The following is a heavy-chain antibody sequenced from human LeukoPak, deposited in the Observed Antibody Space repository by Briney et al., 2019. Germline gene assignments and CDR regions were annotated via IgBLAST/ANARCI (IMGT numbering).Heavy chain of an antibody. CDR1: GGSISSTNW. Sequence: TASETLSLTCGVSGGSISSTNWWGWVRQPPGQGLEWIGEISLSGLTNYNPSLKSRVTVSLGKSKNQLSLNLTSVSAADTAVYYFSKGYGAFSPFGYWGQGTLVTVPS. J-gene: IGHJ4*02. CDR3: SKGYGAFSPFGY. CDR2: ISLSGLT. V-gene: IGHV4-4*02. D-gene: IGHD2-15*01.